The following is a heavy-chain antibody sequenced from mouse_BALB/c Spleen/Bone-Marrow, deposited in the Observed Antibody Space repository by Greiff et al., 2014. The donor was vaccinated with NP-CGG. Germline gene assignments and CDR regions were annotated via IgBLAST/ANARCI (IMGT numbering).Heavy chain of an antibody. D-gene: IGHD2-2*01. CDR2: IDPANGNT. J-gene: IGHJ2*01. CDR3: ASYVYGYYFDY. CDR1: GFNIKDTY. Sequence: VQLKESGAELVKSGASVKLSCTASGFNIKDTYMHWVKQRPEQGLEWIGRIDPANGNTKYDPKFQGKATTTADTSSNTAYLQLSSLTSEDTAVYYCASYVYGYYFDYWGQGTTLTVSS. V-gene: IGHV14-3*02.